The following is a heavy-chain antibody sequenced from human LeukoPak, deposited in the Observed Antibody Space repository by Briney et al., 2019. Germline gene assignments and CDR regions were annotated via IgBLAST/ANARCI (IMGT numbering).Heavy chain of an antibody. D-gene: IGHD3-10*01. J-gene: IGHJ4*02. V-gene: IGHV3-30-3*01. CDR1: GFVFRSYA. CDR2: ISYNGDAQ. Sequence: GRSLRLSCAASGFVFRSYAMPWFRQAPGKGLEWVAVISYNGDAQQSADSVKGRFIISRDNSKNTLFLEMNSLRPEDTGTYYCARDSSPHYFGSGRPTDSWGQGTLVIVSS. CDR3: ARDSSPHYFGSGRPTDS.